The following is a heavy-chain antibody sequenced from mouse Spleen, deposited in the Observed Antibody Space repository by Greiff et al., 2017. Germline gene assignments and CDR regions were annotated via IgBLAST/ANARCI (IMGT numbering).Heavy chain of an antibody. V-gene: IGHV1-52*01. J-gene: IGHJ2*01. Sequence: QVQLQQPGAELVRPGSSVKLSCKASGYTFTSYWMHWVKQRPIQGLEWIGNIDPSDSETHYNQKFKDKATLTVDKSSSTAYMQLSSLTSEDSAVYYCARWYDYDGGNYFDYWGQGTTLTVSS. CDR1: GYTFTSYW. CDR3: ARWYDYDGGNYFDY. CDR2: IDPSDSET. D-gene: IGHD2-4*01.